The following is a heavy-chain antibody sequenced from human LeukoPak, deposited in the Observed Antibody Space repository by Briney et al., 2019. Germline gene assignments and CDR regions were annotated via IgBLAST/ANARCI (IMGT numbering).Heavy chain of an antibody. CDR1: RLTFNSNA. J-gene: IGHJ4*02. Sequence: GGSLRLSCVVSRLTFNSNAMYWVRQAPGKGLEWVSGISVSGGSEYYADSVKGRFSVSRDNSKHTVYLQMNSLRAEDTAVYFCPSHAHDYDSSGYFDSWGQGALVTVSS. V-gene: IGHV3-23*01. CDR3: PSHAHDYDSSGYFDS. CDR2: ISVSGGSE. D-gene: IGHD3-22*01.